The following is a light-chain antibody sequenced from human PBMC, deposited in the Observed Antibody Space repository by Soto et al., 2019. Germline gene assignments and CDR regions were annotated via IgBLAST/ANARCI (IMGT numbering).Light chain of an antibody. V-gene: IGLV1-40*01. Sequence: QSVLTQPPSVSGAPGQRVTISCTGSSSNIGAGYDVHWYQQLPGTAPKLLIYGNSNRPSGVPDRFSGSKSGTSASLAITGLQAEDEADYYCQSHDSSLSGRVFGTGTKVTVL. CDR2: GNS. J-gene: IGLJ1*01. CDR1: SSNIGAGYD. CDR3: QSHDSSLSGRV.